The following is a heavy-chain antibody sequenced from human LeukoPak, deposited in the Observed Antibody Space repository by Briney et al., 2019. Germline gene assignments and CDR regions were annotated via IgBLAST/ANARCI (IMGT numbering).Heavy chain of an antibody. CDR2: IYYSGST. CDR3: ARELDDILDY. CDR1: GGSISSSSYY. J-gene: IGHJ4*02. V-gene: IGHV4-39*07. D-gene: IGHD3-9*01. Sequence: PSETLSLTCTVSGGSISSSSYYWGWIRQPPGKGLEWIGSIYYSGSTYYNPSLKSRVTISVDTSKNQFSLKLSSVTAADTAVYYCARELDDILDYWGQGTLVTVSS.